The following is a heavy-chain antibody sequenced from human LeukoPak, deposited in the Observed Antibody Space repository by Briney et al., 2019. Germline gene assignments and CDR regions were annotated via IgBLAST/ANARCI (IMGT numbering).Heavy chain of an antibody. CDR3: ARGLTYSDY. CDR1: ACTSSSHA. CDR2: IIRSSNSI. J-gene: IGHJ4*02. D-gene: IGHD4-11*01. Sequence: KPGGSLRLSCAASACTSSSHAMTGVRQAPGKGLEWVSSIIRSSNSIYYADSVKGRFTISGDNAKNSLYLRMNSLSAEGTDLYYRARGLTYSDYWGQGTVVTVSS. V-gene: IGHV3-21*01.